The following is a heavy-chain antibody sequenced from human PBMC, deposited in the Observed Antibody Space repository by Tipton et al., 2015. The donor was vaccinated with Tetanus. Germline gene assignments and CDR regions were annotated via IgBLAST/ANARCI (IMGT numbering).Heavy chain of an antibody. J-gene: IGHJ3*02. CDR3: ARPEASGRARGFDI. CDR2: MYISGAT. D-gene: IGHD3-10*01. V-gene: IGHV4-39*02. Sequence: TLSLTCTVSGGSISSTSYYWAWIRQPPGKGLEWIGTMYISGATYYNPSLKGRVTISGDTSKNLFSLTSVTASDTAVYYCARPEASGRARGFDIWGQGTKVTVSP. CDR1: GGSISSTSYY.